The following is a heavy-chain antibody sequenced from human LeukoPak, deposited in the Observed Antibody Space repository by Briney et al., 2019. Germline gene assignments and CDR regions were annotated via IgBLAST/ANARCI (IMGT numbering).Heavy chain of an antibody. J-gene: IGHJ4*02. Sequence: GGSLRPSCAASGFTFDDYAMHWVRQAPGKGLEWVSGISWNSGSIGYADSVKGRFTISRDNAKNSLYLQMNSLRAEDTALYYCTHSSGTGWGQGTLVTVSS. D-gene: IGHD6-19*01. CDR1: GFTFDDYA. CDR2: ISWNSGSI. CDR3: THSSGTG. V-gene: IGHV3-9*01.